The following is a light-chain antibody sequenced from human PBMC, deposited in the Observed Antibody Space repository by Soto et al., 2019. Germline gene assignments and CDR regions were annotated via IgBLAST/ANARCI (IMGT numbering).Light chain of an antibody. V-gene: IGKV1-6*01. CDR3: LQDYDFPYT. J-gene: IGKJ2*01. Sequence: TQSPGTLSLSPGERATLSCRASQDIRVDVGWLQQRPGHAPNLLIYAASTLHTGVPSTFTGSGSGTDFTLTINDLQPEDVATYFCLQDYDFPYTFGQGTKLEI. CDR2: AAS. CDR1: QDIRVD.